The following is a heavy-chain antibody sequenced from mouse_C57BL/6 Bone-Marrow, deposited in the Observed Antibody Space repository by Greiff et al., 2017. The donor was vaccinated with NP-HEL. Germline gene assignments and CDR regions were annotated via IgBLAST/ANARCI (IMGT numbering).Heavy chain of an antibody. CDR1: GYTFTSYW. CDR3: ERETEGYDYLYAMDY. Sequence: VQLQQPGAELVMPGASVKLSCKASGYTFTSYWMHWVKQRPGQGLEWIGEIDPSDSYTNYNQKFKGKSTLTVDKSSSTAYMQLSSLTSEDSAVYYCERETEGYDYLYAMDYWGQGTSVTVSS. CDR2: IDPSDSYT. D-gene: IGHD2-4*01. V-gene: IGHV1-69*01. J-gene: IGHJ4*01.